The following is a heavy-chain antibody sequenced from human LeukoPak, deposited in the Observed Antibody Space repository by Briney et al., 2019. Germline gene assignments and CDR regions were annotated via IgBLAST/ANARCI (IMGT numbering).Heavy chain of an antibody. CDR3: ARLGTSGSYHPDP. J-gene: IGHJ5*02. D-gene: IGHD3-10*01. CDR2: IYPCDADN. CDR1: GYRFSSNW. Sequence: GESLNISCKCSGYRFSSNWIGWVRQMPRKGLGWMGIIYPCDADNRYRLSLQGQVTISADKSISTVYLQWSSRKASDTSMYYCARLGTSGSYHPDPWGQGTLVTVSS. V-gene: IGHV5-51*01.